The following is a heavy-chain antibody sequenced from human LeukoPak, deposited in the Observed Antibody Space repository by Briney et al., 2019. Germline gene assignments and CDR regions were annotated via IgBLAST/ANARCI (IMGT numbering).Heavy chain of an antibody. J-gene: IGHJ4*02. Sequence: PSETLSLTCAVSGGSISSGGYSGSWIRQPPGKGLEWIGYIYHSGSTYYNPSLKSRVAISVDRSKNQFPLKLSSVTAADTAVYYCARAFLSYFDYWGQGTLVTVSS. V-gene: IGHV4-30-2*01. CDR3: ARAFLSYFDY. CDR1: GGSISSGGYS. CDR2: IYHSGST.